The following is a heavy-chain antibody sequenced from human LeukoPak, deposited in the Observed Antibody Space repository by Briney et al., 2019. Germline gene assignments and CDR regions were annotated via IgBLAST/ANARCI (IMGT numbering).Heavy chain of an antibody. CDR2: IETDGSET. CDR3: VSAIRGSPIDY. V-gene: IGHV3-7*01. J-gene: IGHJ4*02. CDR1: GFSFSNYW. D-gene: IGHD3-10*01. Sequence: GGSLRLSCAASGFSFSNYWMGWVRQAPGKGLACVANIETDGSETYYVDSVKGRFTISRDNAKNSLFLQMNSLRAEDTAIYYCVSAIRGSPIDYWGQGTLVSVPS.